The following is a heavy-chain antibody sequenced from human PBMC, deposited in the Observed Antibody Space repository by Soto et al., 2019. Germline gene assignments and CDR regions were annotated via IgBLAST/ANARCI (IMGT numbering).Heavy chain of an antibody. CDR2: IKQDGSEE. J-gene: IGHJ4*02. D-gene: IGHD6-19*01. CDR3: ARVGSGWYEDYDY. CDR1: GFTFSDYW. V-gene: IGHV3-7*01. Sequence: PGGSLRLSCAASGFTFSDYWMSWVRQAPGKGLEWVANIKQDGSEEYYLDSVKGRFTISRDTAKTSLYLQMNSLRAEDTAVYYCARVGSGWYEDYDYWGQGTLVTVSS.